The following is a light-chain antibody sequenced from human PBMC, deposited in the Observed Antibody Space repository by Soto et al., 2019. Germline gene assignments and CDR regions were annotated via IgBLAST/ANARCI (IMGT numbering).Light chain of an antibody. V-gene: IGKV3-11*01. Sequence: EIALTQSPATLSLSPGERATLSCRASQSVSRYLAWYQQKPGQAPRLLIYDASSRATGIPARFSGSGSGTDFTLTISSLEPEDFAVYYCQQRSNWPITFGQGTRLEIK. CDR3: QQRSNWPIT. CDR2: DAS. CDR1: QSVSRY. J-gene: IGKJ5*01.